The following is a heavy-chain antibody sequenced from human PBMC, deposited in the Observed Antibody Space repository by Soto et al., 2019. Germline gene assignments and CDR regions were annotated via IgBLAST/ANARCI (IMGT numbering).Heavy chain of an antibody. D-gene: IGHD6-19*01. Sequence: SSVKACCEASGNTFTSYGISWVRQAPGQGLEWMGWISVYNGHTNYVQNLQGRVTMTTDTSTSTAYMELRSLRPDDTAVYYCASGSVAGTLDYCGQRTWVTVSS. CDR3: ASGSVAGTLDY. CDR2: ISVYNGHT. CDR1: GNTFTSYG. J-gene: IGHJ4*02. V-gene: IGHV1-18*01.